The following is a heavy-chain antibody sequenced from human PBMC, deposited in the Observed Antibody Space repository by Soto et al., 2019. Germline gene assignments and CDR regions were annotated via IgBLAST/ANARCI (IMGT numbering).Heavy chain of an antibody. CDR3: ARDRGSGTVLYYYYYGMDV. CDR1: GGTFSSYA. CDR2: IIPIFGTA. Sequence: SVKVACKASGGTFSSYAISWVRQAPGQGLEWMGGIIPIFGTANYAQKFQGRVTITADESTSTAYMELSSLRSEDTAVYYCARDRGSGTVLYYYYYGMDVWGQGTTVTSP. V-gene: IGHV1-69*13. J-gene: IGHJ6*02. D-gene: IGHD1-1*01.